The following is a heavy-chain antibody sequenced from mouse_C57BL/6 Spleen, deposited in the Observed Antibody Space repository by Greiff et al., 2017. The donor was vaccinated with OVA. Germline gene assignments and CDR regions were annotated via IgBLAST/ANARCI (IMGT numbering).Heavy chain of an antibody. CDR2: IYPRSGNT. V-gene: IGHV1-81*01. J-gene: IGHJ2*01. CDR3: ARGTTVVATDYFDY. D-gene: IGHD1-1*01. CDR1: VYPFPSSG. Sequence: QVPVKQSGAALARPGASVQLSFPSSVYPFPSSGICCVQPRTFPGLALIGEIYPRSGNTYYNEKFKGKATLTADKSSSTAYMELRSLTSEDSAVYFCARGTTVVATDYFDYWGQGTTLTVSS.